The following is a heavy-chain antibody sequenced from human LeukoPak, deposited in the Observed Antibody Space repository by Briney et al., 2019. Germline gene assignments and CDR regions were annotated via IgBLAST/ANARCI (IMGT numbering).Heavy chain of an antibody. J-gene: IGHJ3*02. D-gene: IGHD5-12*01. CDR2: IIPIFGTA. V-gene: IGHV1-69*05. CDR3: ASLLPRARSGYDNGWAWVRNSAFDI. CDR1: GGTFTSYA. Sequence: SLKVSCKASGGTFTSYAISWVRQAPGQGLEWRGRIIPIFGTANYAQKFQGRVTITTDESTSTTYMELSSLRAEDTDVYSCASLLPRARSGYDNGWAWVRNSAFDIWGQGTMVTVSS.